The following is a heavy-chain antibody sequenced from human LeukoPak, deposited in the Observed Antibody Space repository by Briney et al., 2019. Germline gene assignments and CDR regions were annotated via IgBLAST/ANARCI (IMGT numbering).Heavy chain of an antibody. Sequence: PSETLSLTCTVSGGSISSSSYYWGWIRQPPGKGLEWIGSIYYSGSTYYNPSLKSRVTISVDTSKNQFSLKLSSVTAADTAVYYCARDRDSSGYSNWFDPWGQGTLVTVSS. J-gene: IGHJ5*02. CDR2: IYYSGST. CDR3: ARDRDSSGYSNWFDP. D-gene: IGHD3-22*01. V-gene: IGHV4-39*07. CDR1: GGSISSSSYY.